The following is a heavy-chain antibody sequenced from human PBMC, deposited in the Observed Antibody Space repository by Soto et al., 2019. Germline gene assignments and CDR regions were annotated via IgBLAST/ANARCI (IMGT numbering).Heavy chain of an antibody. CDR3: ARDLRDYGDIWSGYAFDI. D-gene: IGHD4-17*01. J-gene: IGHJ3*02. CDR2: IYYSGDT. V-gene: IGHV4-39*02. CDR1: GGSISSRNYY. Sequence: SETLSLTCTVSGGSISSRNYYWGWIRQPPGKGLEWIGNIYYSGDTYYNPSLKSRVTISVDTSKNQFSLKLSSVTAADTAVYYCARDLRDYGDIWSGYAFDIWGQGTMVTVSS.